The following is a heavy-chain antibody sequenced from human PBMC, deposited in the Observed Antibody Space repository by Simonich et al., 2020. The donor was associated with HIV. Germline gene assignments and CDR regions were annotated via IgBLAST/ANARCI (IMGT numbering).Heavy chain of an antibody. Sequence: EVQLVESGGGLVKPGGSLRLSCAASGFTCSSYSMNWVRQAPGKGLEWVSSISSSSSYIYYADSVKGRFTISRDNAKNSLYLQMNSLRADDTAVYYCARDGRKGSSTSCSDYWGQGTLVTVSS. D-gene: IGHD2-2*01. CDR2: ISSSSSYI. CDR1: GFTCSSYS. J-gene: IGHJ4*02. V-gene: IGHV3-21*01. CDR3: ARDGRKGSSTSCSDY.